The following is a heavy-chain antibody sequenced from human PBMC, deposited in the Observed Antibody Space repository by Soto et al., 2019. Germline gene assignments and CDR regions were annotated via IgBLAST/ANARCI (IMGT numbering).Heavy chain of an antibody. J-gene: IGHJ4*02. CDR3: AKGEGVTMIVVVITPFDY. CDR2: ISTFNGET. CDR1: GYTFNTYG. Sequence: ASVKVSCKASGYTFNTYGISWVRQAPGQGLEWMGWISTFNGETRYAQKFQARGTVTTDTSTTTGYMELRSLRSDDTAVYYCAKGEGVTMIVVVITPFDYWGQGTLVTVSS. D-gene: IGHD3-22*01. V-gene: IGHV1-18*01.